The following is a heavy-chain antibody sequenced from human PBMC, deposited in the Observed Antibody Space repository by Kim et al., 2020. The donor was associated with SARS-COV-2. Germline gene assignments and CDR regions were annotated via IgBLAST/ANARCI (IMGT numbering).Heavy chain of an antibody. CDR3: ARGRYISGWVGSEYFQH. V-gene: IGHV4-34*01. CDR1: GGSFSGYY. D-gene: IGHD6-19*01. Sequence: SETLSLTCAVYGGSFSGYYWSWIRQPPGKGLEWIGEINHSGSTNYNPSLKSRVTISVDTSKNQFSLKLSSVTAADTAVYYCARGRYISGWVGSEYFQHWGQGTLVTVSS. CDR2: INHSGST. J-gene: IGHJ1*01.